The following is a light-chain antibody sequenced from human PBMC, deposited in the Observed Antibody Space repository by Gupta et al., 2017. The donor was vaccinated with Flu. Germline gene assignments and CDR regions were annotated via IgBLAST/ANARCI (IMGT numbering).Light chain of an antibody. J-gene: IGLJ3*02. CDR2: VKSNGSH. CDR1: SSHYYYA. V-gene: IGLV4-69*01. CDR3: QTGDTSSRV. Sequence: QLALTHSPSASASLGASVKLTCTLSSSHYYYAIAWHQQHPGKGPRYLMMVKSNGSHKKGDGIPDRFSGSSSGTERYLTISSLQSEDEADYYCQTGDTSSRVFGGGTKLTVL.